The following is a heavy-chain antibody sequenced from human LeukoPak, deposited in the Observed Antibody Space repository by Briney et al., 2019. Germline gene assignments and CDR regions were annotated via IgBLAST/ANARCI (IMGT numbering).Heavy chain of an antibody. V-gene: IGHV3-21*01. CDR3: ARGGDGGDYDILTGYYMDV. D-gene: IGHD3-9*01. Sequence: SGGSLRLSCAASGFTFSSYSMNWVRQAPGKGLEWVSSISSSSSYIYYADSVKGRFTISRDNAKNSLYLQMNSLRAEDTAVYYRARGGDGGDYDILTGYYMDVWGKGTTVTVSS. CDR2: ISSSSSYI. J-gene: IGHJ6*03. CDR1: GFTFSSYS.